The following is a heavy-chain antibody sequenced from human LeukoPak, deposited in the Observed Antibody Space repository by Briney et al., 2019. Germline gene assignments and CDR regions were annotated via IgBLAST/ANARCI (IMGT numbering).Heavy chain of an antibody. J-gene: IGHJ4*02. Sequence: GGSLRLSCAASGFTFKNFALSWVRQAPGKGLEWVSAISGNGAHPYYADSVKGRFTISRDFSRNAVYLQMSSLRVEDTAEYYCAKAVDGRGYYFERGADFWGQGTMVTVSS. CDR2: ISGNGAHP. D-gene: IGHD3-22*01. CDR3: AKAVDGRGYYFERGADF. CDR1: GFTFKNFA. V-gene: IGHV3-23*01.